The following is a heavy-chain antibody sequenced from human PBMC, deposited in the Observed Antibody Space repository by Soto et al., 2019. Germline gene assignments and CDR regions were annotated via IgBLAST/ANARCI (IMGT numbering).Heavy chain of an antibody. CDR2: INGSGDTT. CDR3: AKDYGSGWSVDY. J-gene: IGHJ4*02. Sequence: PGGSLRLFCAASGFTFSSYVMSWVRQTPGKRLEWVSGINGSGDTTYYADSVKGRFTITRDNSKNTLYLQMNSLRADDTAVYYCAKDYGSGWSVDYWGQGALVTVSS. V-gene: IGHV3-23*01. CDR1: GFTFSSYV. D-gene: IGHD6-19*01.